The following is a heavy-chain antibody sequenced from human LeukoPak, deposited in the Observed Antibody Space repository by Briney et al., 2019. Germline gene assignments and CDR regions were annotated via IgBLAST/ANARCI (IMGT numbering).Heavy chain of an antibody. CDR2: MNPNSGNT. CDR1: GYTFTSYD. J-gene: IGHJ3*02. Sequence: ASVKVSCKASGYTFTSYDINWVRQSTGQGLEWMGWMNPNSGNTGYAQKFQGRVTMTRNTSISTAYMELSSLRSEDTAVYYCARPGALYYDFPFGAFDIWGQGTMVTVSS. D-gene: IGHD3-3*01. CDR3: ARPGALYYDFPFGAFDI. V-gene: IGHV1-8*01.